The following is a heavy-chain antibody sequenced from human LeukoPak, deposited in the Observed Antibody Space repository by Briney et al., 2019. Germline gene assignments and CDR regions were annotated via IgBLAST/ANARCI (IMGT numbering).Heavy chain of an antibody. J-gene: IGHJ4*02. D-gene: IGHD6-13*01. CDR1: GFTFSSYW. CDR3: AKSRLMRIAAAGITFDY. Sequence: PGGSLRLSCAASGFTFSSYWMSWVRQAPGKGLEWVANIKEDGSEKYYVDSVKGRFTISRDNSKNTLYLQMNSLRAEDTAVYYCAKSRLMRIAAAGITFDYWGQGTLVTVSS. CDR2: IKEDGSEK. V-gene: IGHV3-7*03.